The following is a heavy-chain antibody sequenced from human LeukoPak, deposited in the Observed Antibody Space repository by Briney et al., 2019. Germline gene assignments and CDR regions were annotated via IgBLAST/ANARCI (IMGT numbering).Heavy chain of an antibody. CDR3: ARDLDSSQVEYYFDY. CDR1: GGSISSYY. D-gene: IGHD2-2*03. J-gene: IGHJ4*02. V-gene: IGHV4-4*07. Sequence: SETLSLTCTVSGGSISSYYWSWIRQPAGKGLEWIGRIYTSGSTNYNPSLKSRVTMSVDTSKNQFSLKLSSVTAADTAVYYCARDLDSSQVEYYFDYWGQGTLVTVSS. CDR2: IYTSGST.